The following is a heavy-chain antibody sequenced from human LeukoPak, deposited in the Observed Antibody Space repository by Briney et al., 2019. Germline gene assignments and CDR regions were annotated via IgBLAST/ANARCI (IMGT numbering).Heavy chain of an antibody. V-gene: IGHV3-53*01. CDR1: GFTVSSNY. D-gene: IGHD3-10*01. CDR3: ARDHGKGNYYFDY. Sequence: GGSLRLSCAASGFTVSSNYMSWVRQAPGKGLEWVSVIYSGGSTYYADSVKGRFTISRDNSKNTLYLQMNSLRAEDTAVYYCARDHGKGNYYFDYWGQGTLVTVSS. J-gene: IGHJ4*02. CDR2: IYSGGST.